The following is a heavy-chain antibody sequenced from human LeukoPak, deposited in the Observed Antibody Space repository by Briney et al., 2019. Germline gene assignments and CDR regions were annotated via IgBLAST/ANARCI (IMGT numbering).Heavy chain of an antibody. J-gene: IGHJ4*02. Sequence: GGSLRLSCAASGFTFSNFAVSWVRQAPGKGLEWVSIIYYGGNTFYADSVKGRFTISRDNSKNTLYLQINSLRAEDTAVYYCAALSGVGVKIGFDHWGQGALVVVSS. D-gene: IGHD1-26*01. V-gene: IGHV3-66*01. CDR3: AALSGVGVKIGFDH. CDR2: IYYGGNT. CDR1: GFTFSNFA.